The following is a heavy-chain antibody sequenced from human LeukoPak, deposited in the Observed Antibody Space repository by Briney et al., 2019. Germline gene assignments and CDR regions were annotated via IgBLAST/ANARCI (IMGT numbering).Heavy chain of an antibody. CDR2: LYPGDSDT. CDR3: ARPVGGQYSPYYFDY. CDR1: GYSFTSYW. J-gene: IGHJ4*02. D-gene: IGHD4-11*01. V-gene: IGHV5-51*01. Sequence: GESLKISRKGSGYSFTSYWIGWVRQMPGKGLEWMGTLYPGDSDTRYSPSFQGQVTISADKSISTAYLQWSSLKAPDTAMYYCARPVGGQYSPYYFDYWGQGTLVTVSS.